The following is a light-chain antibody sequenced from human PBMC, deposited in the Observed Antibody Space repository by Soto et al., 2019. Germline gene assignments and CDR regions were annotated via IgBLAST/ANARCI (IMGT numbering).Light chain of an antibody. CDR2: AAS. V-gene: IGKV1-8*01. Sequence: AIRMTQSPSSLSASTGDRVTITCRASQDISSYLAWYQQKPGKAPKLLIYAASTLQSGVPSRFSGSGSGTDFPLTISCLQSEDFATYYCQQYYSYPPLPFGGGTKVEIK. CDR1: QDISSY. CDR3: QQYYSYPPLP. J-gene: IGKJ4*01.